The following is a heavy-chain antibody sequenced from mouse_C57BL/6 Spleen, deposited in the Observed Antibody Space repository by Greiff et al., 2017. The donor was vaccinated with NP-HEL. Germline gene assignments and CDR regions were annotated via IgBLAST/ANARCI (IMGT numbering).Heavy chain of an antibody. CDR1: GFSLTSYG. CDR2: IWGVGST. J-gene: IGHJ4*01. V-gene: IGHV2-6*01. Sequence: VKLMESGPGLVAPSQSLSITCTVSGFSLTSYGVDWVRQSPGKGLEWLGVIWGVGSTNYNSALKSRLSISKDNSKSQVFLKMNSLQTDDTAMYYCARGLRRGGGGMDYWGQGTSVTVSS. D-gene: IGHD2-4*01. CDR3: ARGLRRGGGGMDY.